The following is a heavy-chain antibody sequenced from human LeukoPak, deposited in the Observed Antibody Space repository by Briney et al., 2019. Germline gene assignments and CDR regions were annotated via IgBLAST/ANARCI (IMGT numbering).Heavy chain of an antibody. V-gene: IGHV5-51*01. Sequence: GGSPKITCQGSGSRFNPYLSGWGRQVPGKGLGGVGIIYPGDSDTRYSPSFQGQITFSADKSINTVYLQWSSLKASDTASYYCARHWCGTDYMPKSNWFDPWGQGTLVTVSS. CDR3: ARHWCGTDYMPKSNWFDP. D-gene: IGHD4-11*01. CDR2: IYPGDSDT. J-gene: IGHJ5*02. CDR1: GSRFNPYL.